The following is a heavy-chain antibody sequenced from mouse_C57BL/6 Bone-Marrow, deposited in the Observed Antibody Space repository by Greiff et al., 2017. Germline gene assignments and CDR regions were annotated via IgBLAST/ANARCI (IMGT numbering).Heavy chain of an antibody. Sequence: QVQLQQPGAELVKPGASVQLSCKASGYTFTSYWMHWVKQRPGQGLAWIGMIHPNSGSTNYNEKFKSKATLTVDKSSSTAYMQLSSLTSDDSAVYYCASPYYYGSSFDVWGTGTTVTVST. CDR3: ASPYYYGSSFDV. CDR2: IHPNSGST. CDR1: GYTFTSYW. J-gene: IGHJ1*03. D-gene: IGHD1-1*01. V-gene: IGHV1-64*01.